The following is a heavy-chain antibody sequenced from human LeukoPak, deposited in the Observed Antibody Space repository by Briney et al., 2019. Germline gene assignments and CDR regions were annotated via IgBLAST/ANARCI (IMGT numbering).Heavy chain of an antibody. J-gene: IGHJ4*02. V-gene: IGHV4-39*01. CDR2: AYYSGST. D-gene: IGHD3-10*01. CDR3: AMHYGSGSYFAY. Sequence: SETLSLTCTVSGGSLSSTNYYWGWIRQPPGKGLEWIGSAYYSGSTYYNPSLKSRVTISVDTSKNQFSLRLRSVTAADTAVYYCAMHYGSGSYFAYWGQGTLVTASS. CDR1: GGSLSSTNYY.